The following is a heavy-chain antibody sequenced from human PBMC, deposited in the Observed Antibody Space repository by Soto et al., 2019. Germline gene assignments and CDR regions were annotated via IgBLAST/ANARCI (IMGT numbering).Heavy chain of an antibody. Sequence: QVQLMQSGAEVRRPGTSMRISCTTSGYNFNTYGIIWVRQAPGQGLEWMGWISGYNDYTKYAQNFEDRVTLSTDPSTSTAFLELRNLRSGDTALYFCARDRDYSHTDADIDYWGQGTLVTVSS. D-gene: IGHD3-16*01. CDR2: ISGYNDYT. CDR1: GYNFNTYG. CDR3: ARDRDYSHTDADIDY. J-gene: IGHJ4*02. V-gene: IGHV1-18*01.